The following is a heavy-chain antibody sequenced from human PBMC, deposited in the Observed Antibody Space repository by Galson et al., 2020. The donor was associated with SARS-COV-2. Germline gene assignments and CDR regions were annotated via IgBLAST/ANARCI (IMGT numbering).Heavy chain of an antibody. CDR3: ARAGTWPDY. V-gene: IGHV3-33*01. Sequence: GGSLRLSCAASGFTFSSYAMHWVRQAPGKGLEWVAIIWHDGNYKYNEDSVQGRFTISRDNSKNTVFLQMNSLRVEDTAMYYCARAGTWPDYWGQGTLVSVSS. CDR1: GFTFSSYA. CDR2: IWHDGNYK. J-gene: IGHJ4*02.